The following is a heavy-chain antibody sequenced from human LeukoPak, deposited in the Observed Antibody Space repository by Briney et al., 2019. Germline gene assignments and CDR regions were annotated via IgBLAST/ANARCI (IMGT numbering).Heavy chain of an antibody. CDR3: ARDVSYGYSRKYYFDY. V-gene: IGHV1-46*01. Sequence: ASVKVSCKASGYTFTSYYMHWVRQAHGQGLEWMGIINPSGGSTSYAQKFQGRVTMTRDTSTSTVYMELSSLRSEDTAVYYCARDVSYGYSRKYYFDYWGQGTLVTVSS. J-gene: IGHJ4*02. CDR1: GYTFTSYY. CDR2: INPSGGST. D-gene: IGHD5-18*01.